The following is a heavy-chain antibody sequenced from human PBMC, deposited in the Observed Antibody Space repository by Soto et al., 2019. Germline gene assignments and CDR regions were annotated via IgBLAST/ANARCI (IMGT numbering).Heavy chain of an antibody. D-gene: IGHD3-3*01. V-gene: IGHV1-8*01. CDR2: MNPNSGNT. CDR1: GYTFTSYD. J-gene: IGHJ4*02. Sequence: GASVKVSCKASGYTFTSYDINWVRQATGQGLEWMGWMNPNSGNTGYAQKFQGRVTMTRNTSISTAYMGLSSLRSEDTAVYYCARGQGITIFGVVNEGFDYWGQGTLVTVSS. CDR3: ARGQGITIFGVVNEGFDY.